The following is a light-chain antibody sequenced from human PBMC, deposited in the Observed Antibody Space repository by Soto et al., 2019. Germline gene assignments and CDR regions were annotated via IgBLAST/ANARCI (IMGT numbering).Light chain of an antibody. J-gene: IGKJ2*01. CDR1: QSISSW. V-gene: IGKV1-5*03. Sequence: DIQMTQSPSTLSASVGDRVTITCRASQSISSWLAWYQQKPGKAPKLLISKTTSLESGVPSRFSGSGSGTEFTLTISGLQPDDFATYFCQRSDSYPYTFGQGTKLEIK. CDR3: QRSDSYPYT. CDR2: KTT.